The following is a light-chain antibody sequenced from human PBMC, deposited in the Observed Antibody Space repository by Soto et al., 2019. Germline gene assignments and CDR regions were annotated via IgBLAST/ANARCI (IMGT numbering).Light chain of an antibody. J-gene: IGKJ1*01. V-gene: IGKV3D-7*01. CDR3: QQYNNGWT. Sequence: EIVLTQSPATLSLSPGERATLSCRASQSVSSSYLAWHQQKPGQAPRLLIYGASSRATGIPDRFSGSGSGTEFTLTISSLQSEDLGVYYCQQYNNGWTFGQGTKVDIK. CDR2: GAS. CDR1: QSVSSSY.